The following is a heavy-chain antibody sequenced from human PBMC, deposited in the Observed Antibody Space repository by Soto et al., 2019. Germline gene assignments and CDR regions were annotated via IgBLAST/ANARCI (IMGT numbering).Heavy chain of an antibody. V-gene: IGHV4-39*01. CDR1: GCSISTSSYY. J-gene: IGHJ4*02. CDR3: ARHAVLWVPAAIGPY. D-gene: IGHD2-2*01. CDR2: IFYSGTT. Sequence: XETLSLTCTVSGCSISTSSYYWGWIRQPPGKGLEWIGSIFYSGTTYYNPSLKSRVTISVDTSKNQFSLKLSSVTVADTAVYYCARHAVLWVPAAIGPYWGQGALVTVSS.